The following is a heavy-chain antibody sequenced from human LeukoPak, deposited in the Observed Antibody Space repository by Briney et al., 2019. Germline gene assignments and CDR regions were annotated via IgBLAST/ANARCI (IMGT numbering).Heavy chain of an antibody. V-gene: IGHV1-69*13. CDR1: GGTFSSYA. Sequence: VKVSCKASGGTFSSYAISWVRQAPGQGLEWMGGIIPIFGTANYAQKFQGRVTITADESTSTAYMELSSLRSEDTAVYYCARGFFESYYYYYGMDVWGQGTTVTVSS. D-gene: IGHD3-3*01. J-gene: IGHJ6*02. CDR3: ARGFFESYYYYYGMDV. CDR2: IIPIFGTA.